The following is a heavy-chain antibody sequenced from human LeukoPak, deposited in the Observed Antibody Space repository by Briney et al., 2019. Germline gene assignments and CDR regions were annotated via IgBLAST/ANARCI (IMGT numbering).Heavy chain of an antibody. CDR3: ANSLVYYFDY. Sequence: GGSLRLSCAASGFTFSSYTMKWVRQAPGKGLEWVSSISSSSSYIYYADSVKGRFTISRDNSKNTLYLQMNSLRAEDTAVYYCANSLVYYFDYWGQGTLVTVSS. CDR1: GFTFSSYT. CDR2: ISSSSSYI. V-gene: IGHV3-21*01. J-gene: IGHJ4*02. D-gene: IGHD1-26*01.